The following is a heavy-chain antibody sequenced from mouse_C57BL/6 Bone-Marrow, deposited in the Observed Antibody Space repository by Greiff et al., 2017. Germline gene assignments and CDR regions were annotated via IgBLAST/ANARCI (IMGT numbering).Heavy chain of an antibody. D-gene: IGHD1-1*01. CDR1: GYTFTSYG. J-gene: IGHJ1*03. CDR3: ARPYYGGSYWYFDV. CDR2: IYPRSGNT. V-gene: IGHV1-81*01. Sequence: QVQLQQSGAELARPGASVKLSCKASGYTFTSYGISWVKQRTGQGLEWIGEIYPRSGNTYYNEKFKGKATLTADKSSSTAYMELRSLTSEDSAVYFCARPYYGGSYWYFDVWGTGTTVTVST.